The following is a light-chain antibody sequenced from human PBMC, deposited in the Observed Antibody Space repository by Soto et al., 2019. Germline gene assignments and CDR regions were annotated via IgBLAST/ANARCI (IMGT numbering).Light chain of an antibody. V-gene: IGLV2-8*01. CDR2: EVS. CDR1: SSDVGGYNY. J-gene: IGLJ1*01. CDR3: SSYAGSNNFV. Sequence: QLVLTQPPSASGSPGQSVTISCAGTSSDVGGYNYVSWYQQYPGKAPKLMVYEVSKRPSGVPDRFSGSKFGNTASLTVSGLQTEDEADYYCSSYAGSNNFVFGTGTKLTVL.